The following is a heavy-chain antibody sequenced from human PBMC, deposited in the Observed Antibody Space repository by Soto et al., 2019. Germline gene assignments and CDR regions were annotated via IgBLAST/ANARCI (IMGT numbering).Heavy chain of an antibody. J-gene: IGHJ4*02. V-gene: IGHV4-59*08. D-gene: IGHD3-22*01. Sequence: PSETLSLTCTVSGGSISNYYWSWIRQPPGKGLEWIGYIYYTGSTNYNPSLKSRVTISVDTSKNQFSLKLSSVTAADTAVYYCARGSIVNTYYYDSEGENYFDDWGQGTLVTVSS. CDR2: IYYTGST. CDR1: GGSISNYY. CDR3: ARGSIVNTYYYDSEGENYFDD.